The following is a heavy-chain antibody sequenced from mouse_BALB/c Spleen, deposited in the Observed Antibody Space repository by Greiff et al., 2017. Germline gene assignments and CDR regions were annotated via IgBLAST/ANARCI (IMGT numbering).Heavy chain of an antibody. CDR3: ARRYGNYYWYFDV. CDR2: INPGSGGT. Sequence: QVHVKQSGAELVRPGTSVKVSCKASGYAFTNYLIEWVKQRPGQGLEWIGVINPGSGGTNYNEKFKGKATLTADKSSSTAYMQLSSLTSDDSAVYFCARRYGNYYWYFDVWGAGTTVTVSS. J-gene: IGHJ1*01. V-gene: IGHV1-54*01. D-gene: IGHD2-10*02. CDR1: GYAFTNYL.